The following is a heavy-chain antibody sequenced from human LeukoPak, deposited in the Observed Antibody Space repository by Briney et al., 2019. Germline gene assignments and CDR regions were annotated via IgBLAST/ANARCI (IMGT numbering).Heavy chain of an antibody. V-gene: IGHV4-59*01. Sequence: SETLSLTCSVSGASISGYYWSWIQQPPGKGLEWFGHIYYSGSTTYNPSLKSRVTISVDSSKNQFSLRLSSVTAADTAVYYCARCLSRCNNGFDIWGQGTMVTVSS. CDR2: IYYSGST. CDR1: GASISGYY. D-gene: IGHD2/OR15-2a*01. CDR3: ARCLSRCNNGFDI. J-gene: IGHJ3*02.